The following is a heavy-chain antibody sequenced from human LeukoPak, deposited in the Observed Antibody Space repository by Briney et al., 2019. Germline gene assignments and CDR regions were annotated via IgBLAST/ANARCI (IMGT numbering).Heavy chain of an antibody. CDR2: SRNKASSYTT. V-gene: IGHV3-72*01. D-gene: IGHD5/OR15-5a*01. Sequence: GGSLRLSCAASGFKFSDHYIDWVRQAPGKGLEWVGRSRNKASSYTTEYAASVEGRFTISRDVSGSSLYLQMNSLRTEDTAVYYCARGERLSPGYWGQGTLVTVSS. CDR3: ARGERLSPGY. CDR1: GFKFSDHY. J-gene: IGHJ4*02.